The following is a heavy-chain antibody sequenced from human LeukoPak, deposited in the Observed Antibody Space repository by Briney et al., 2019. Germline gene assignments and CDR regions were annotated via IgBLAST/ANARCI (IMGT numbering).Heavy chain of an antibody. CDR3: AELLSSDY. CDR2: ISSSSSTI. J-gene: IGHJ4*02. CDR1: GFTFSSFE. D-gene: IGHD2-2*01. Sequence: GGSLRLSCAASGFTFSSFEMSWVRQAPGKGLEWVSYISSSSSTIYYADSVKGRFTISRDNAKNSLYLQMNSLRAEDTAVYYCAELLSSDYWGQGTPVTVSS. V-gene: IGHV3-48*04.